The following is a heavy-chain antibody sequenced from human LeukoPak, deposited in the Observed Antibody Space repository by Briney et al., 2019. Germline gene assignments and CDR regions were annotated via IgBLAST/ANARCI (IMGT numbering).Heavy chain of an antibody. Sequence: GGSLRLSCAASGFTFSSYAMHWVRQAPGKGLEWMAVISYDGSNKYYADSVKGRFTISRDNSKNTLYLQMNSLRAEDTAVYYCARWPGDDAFDIWGQGTMVTVSS. V-gene: IGHV3-30*04. CDR1: GFTFSSYA. CDR3: ARWPGDDAFDI. J-gene: IGHJ3*02. D-gene: IGHD7-27*01. CDR2: ISYDGSNK.